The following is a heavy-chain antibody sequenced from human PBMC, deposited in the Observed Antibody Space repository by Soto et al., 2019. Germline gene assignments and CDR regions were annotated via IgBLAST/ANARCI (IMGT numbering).Heavy chain of an antibody. CDR2: VFRNGNT. Sequence: GGSLRLSCAASGFRVSDNYMTWVRQAPGKGLEWVAIVFRNGNTFHADSVRGRFTVSRDKSKNTLDLQMNSLRAEDTAVYYCAKGDFDSWGRGTLVTVSS. V-gene: IGHV3-53*01. CDR3: AKGDFDS. CDR1: GFRVSDNY. D-gene: IGHD3-16*01. J-gene: IGHJ4*01.